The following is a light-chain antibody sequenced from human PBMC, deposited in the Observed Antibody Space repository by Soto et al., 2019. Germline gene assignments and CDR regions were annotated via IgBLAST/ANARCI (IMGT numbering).Light chain of an antibody. Sequence: QSVLTQPASVSGSPGQSITISCTGTSSDVGGYNYVSWYQQHPGKAPKLMIYDVSNRPSGVSNRFSGSKSGNTASLTISGLQAEDEADYYCSSYTSSSTPSRVFGGGTKVTVL. J-gene: IGLJ3*02. CDR3: SSYTSSSTPSRV. CDR1: SSDVGGYNY. CDR2: DVS. V-gene: IGLV2-14*01.